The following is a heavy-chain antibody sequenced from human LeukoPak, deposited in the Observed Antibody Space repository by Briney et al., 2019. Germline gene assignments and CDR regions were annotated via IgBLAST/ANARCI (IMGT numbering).Heavy chain of an antibody. CDR3: AKGAWMVDGGIFDY. CDR2: INSDGSST. V-gene: IGHV3-74*01. CDR1: GFTFSSYA. Sequence: PGGSLRLSCAASGFTFSSYAMHWVRQAPGKGLVWVSRINSDGSSTSYADSVKGRFTISRDNSKNTLYLQMNSLRAEDTAVYYCAKGAWMVDGGIFDYWGQGTLVTVSS. D-gene: IGHD4-23*01. J-gene: IGHJ4*02.